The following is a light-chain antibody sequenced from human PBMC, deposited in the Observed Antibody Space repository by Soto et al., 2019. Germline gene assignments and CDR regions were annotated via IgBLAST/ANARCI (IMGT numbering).Light chain of an antibody. CDR3: QHADSFPLIT. V-gene: IGKV1-12*01. Sequence: DIQMTQSPSSVSASVGDRVTITRRSSEDISTWLAWYQQKPGKAPKLLIYAASSLQSGVPSRFSGSGSGTDFTLTISSLQPEDFATYYCQHADSFPLITFGQGTRLDIK. J-gene: IGKJ5*01. CDR2: AAS. CDR1: EDISTW.